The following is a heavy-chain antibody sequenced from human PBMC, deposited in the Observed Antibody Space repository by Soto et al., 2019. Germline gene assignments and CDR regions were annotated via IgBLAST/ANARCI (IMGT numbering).Heavy chain of an antibody. CDR2: IKHEGSEK. CDR1: GFTFTNYW. D-gene: IGHD6-19*01. CDR3: VRDQSVAGPTTLFAP. V-gene: IGHV3-7*01. J-gene: IGHJ5*02. Sequence: GGSLRLSCAASGFTFTNYWMTWVRQAPGRGLEWVANIKHEGSEKHYVDSVKGRFTVSRDDAQNTLYLQMNNLRAEDTAVYYCVRDQSVAGPTTLFAPWGQGVFVTVSS.